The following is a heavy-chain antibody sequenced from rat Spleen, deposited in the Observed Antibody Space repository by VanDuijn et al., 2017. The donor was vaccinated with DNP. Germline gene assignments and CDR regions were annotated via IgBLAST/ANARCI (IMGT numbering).Heavy chain of an antibody. CDR1: GYSITSNHK. V-gene: IGHV3-3*01. D-gene: IGHD5-1*01. CDR3: AIQLGVFDY. J-gene: IGHJ2*01. Sequence: EVQLQESGPGLVKPSQSLSLTCSVTGYSITSNHKWTWIRKFPGNELEWMGYINNAGSTNYNPSLKSQFSIKRNTSKNQFFLQVNSVRNEDTATYYCAIQLGVFDYWGQGVMVIVSS. CDR2: INNAGST.